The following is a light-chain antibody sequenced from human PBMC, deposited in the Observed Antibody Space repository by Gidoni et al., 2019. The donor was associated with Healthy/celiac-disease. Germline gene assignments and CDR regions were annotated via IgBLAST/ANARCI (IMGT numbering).Light chain of an antibody. CDR3: QQRSNWHPA. Sequence: DIVLTQSPATLSLSPGERATLSGRASQSVSSYLAWYQQKPGQAPRLLIYDASNRATGIPARFSGSGPGTDFTLTISSLEPEDFAVYYCQQRSNWHPAFGQGTRLEIK. CDR2: DAS. CDR1: QSVSSY. V-gene: IGKV3D-11*02. J-gene: IGKJ5*01.